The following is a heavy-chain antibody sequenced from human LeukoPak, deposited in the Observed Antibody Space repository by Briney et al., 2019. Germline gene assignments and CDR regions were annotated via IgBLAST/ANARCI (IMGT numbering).Heavy chain of an antibody. Sequence: GGSLRLSCAASGFTFSSYAMSWVRQAPGKGLEWVSAISGSGGSTYYADSVKGRFTISRDNSKNTLYLQMDSLRAEDTAVYYCAKMPYSGYDLYFDYWGQGTLVTVSS. V-gene: IGHV3-23*01. J-gene: IGHJ4*02. CDR1: GFTFSSYA. D-gene: IGHD5-12*01. CDR2: ISGSGGST. CDR3: AKMPYSGYDLYFDY.